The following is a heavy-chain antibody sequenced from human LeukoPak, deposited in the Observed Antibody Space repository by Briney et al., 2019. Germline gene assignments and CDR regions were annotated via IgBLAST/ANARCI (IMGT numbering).Heavy chain of an antibody. CDR3: ARLLDTAMVTPYFDY. CDR1: GGTFSSYA. Sequence: GASVKVSCKASGGTFSSYAISWVRQAAGQGLEWMGRIIPILGIANYAQKFQGRVTITADKSTSTAYMELSSLRSEDTAVHYCARLLDTAMVTPYFDYWGQGTLVTVSS. CDR2: IIPILGIA. D-gene: IGHD5-18*01. V-gene: IGHV1-69*04. J-gene: IGHJ4*02.